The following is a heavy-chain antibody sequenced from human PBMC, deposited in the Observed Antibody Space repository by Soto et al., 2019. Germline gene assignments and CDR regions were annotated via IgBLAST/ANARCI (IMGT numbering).Heavy chain of an antibody. J-gene: IGHJ5*02. Sequence: EVQLLESGGGLVQPGGSLRLSCAASGFTFSSYAMSWVRQAPGKGLEWVSAISGSGGSTYYADSVKGRFTISRDNSKNTLYLLMNSLRAEDTAVYYCAKGDVARPASNWFDPWGQGTLVTVSS. CDR1: GFTFSSYA. V-gene: IGHV3-23*01. CDR2: ISGSGGST. CDR3: AKGDVARPASNWFDP.